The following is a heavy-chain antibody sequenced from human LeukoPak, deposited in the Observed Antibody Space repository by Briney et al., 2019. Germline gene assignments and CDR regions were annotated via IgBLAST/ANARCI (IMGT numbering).Heavy chain of an antibody. Sequence: SETLSLTCTVSGGSISSYYWSWIRQPPGEGLEWIGYISNSGGTKYNPSLKSRGTISVDASKNQLSLKLSSVTAADTAVYQCVRLQPNSGQWAFDIWGQGTMVTVSS. J-gene: IGHJ3*02. CDR3: VRLQPNSGQWAFDI. V-gene: IGHV4-59*01. CDR2: ISNSGGT. CDR1: GGSISSYY. D-gene: IGHD1-1*01.